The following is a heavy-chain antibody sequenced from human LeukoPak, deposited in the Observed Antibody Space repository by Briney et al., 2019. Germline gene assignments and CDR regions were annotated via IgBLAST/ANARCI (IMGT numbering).Heavy chain of an antibody. V-gene: IGHV3-11*01. J-gene: IGHJ5*02. Sequence: GGSLRLSCAASGFTFSDYYMSWIRQAPGKGLEWVSYISSSGSTIYYADSVKGRFTISRDNAKNSLYLQMNSLRAEDAAVYYCARDKDYILWFDPWGQGTLVTVSS. CDR3: ARDKDYILWFDP. CDR2: ISSSGSTI. CDR1: GFTFSDYY. D-gene: IGHD4-11*01.